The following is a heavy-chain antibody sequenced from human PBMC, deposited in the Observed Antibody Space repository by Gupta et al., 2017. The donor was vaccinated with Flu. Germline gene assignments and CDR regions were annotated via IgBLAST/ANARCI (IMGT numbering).Heavy chain of an antibody. D-gene: IGHD3-10*01. V-gene: IGHV2-70*04. J-gene: IGHJ4*02. Sequence: QVTLKESGPALVKPTQTLTLTCTFSGFSLSTSGMRVSWIRQPPGKALEWLARIDWDDDKFYSTSLKTRLTISKDTSKNQVVLTMTNMDPVDTATYYCARSITMVRGVLDFDYWGQGTLVTVSS. CDR2: IDWDDDK. CDR3: ARSITMVRGVLDFDY. CDR1: GFSLSTSGMR.